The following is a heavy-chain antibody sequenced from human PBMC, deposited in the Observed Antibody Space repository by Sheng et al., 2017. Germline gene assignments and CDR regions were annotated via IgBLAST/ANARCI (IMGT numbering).Heavy chain of an antibody. Sequence: EVQLVESGGGLVQPGRSLRLSCAASGFTFDDYAMHWVRQAPGKGLEWVSGISWNSGSIGYADSVKGRFTISRDNAKNSLYLQMNSLRAEDMALYYCAKDRGYSSSWLDYWGQGTLVTVSS. CDR2: ISWNSGSI. CDR1: GFTFDDYA. V-gene: IGHV3-9*03. CDR3: AKDRGYSSSWLDY. D-gene: IGHD6-13*01. J-gene: IGHJ4*02.